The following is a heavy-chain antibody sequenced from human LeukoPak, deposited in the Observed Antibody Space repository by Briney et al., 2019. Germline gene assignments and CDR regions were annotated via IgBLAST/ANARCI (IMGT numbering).Heavy chain of an antibody. Sequence: SVKVSCKASGYTFTGYYMHWVRQAPGQGLEWMGGIIPIFGTANYAQKFQGRVTITADESTSTAYMELSSLRSEDTAVYYCARGGLSMVRGVIISAFDYWGQGTLVTVSS. D-gene: IGHD3-10*01. CDR1: GYTFTGYY. CDR3: ARGGLSMVRGVIISAFDY. J-gene: IGHJ4*02. CDR2: IIPIFGTA. V-gene: IGHV1-69*13.